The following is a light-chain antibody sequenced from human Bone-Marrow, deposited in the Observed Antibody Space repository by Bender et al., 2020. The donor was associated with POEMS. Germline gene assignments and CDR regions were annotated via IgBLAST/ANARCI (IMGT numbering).Light chain of an antibody. CDR2: EVN. Sequence: HSALTQPASVSGSPGQSITISCSGTDSDVGRSNLVSWYQQHPDKAPKLLIFEVNKRPSGISSRFYGSNPGTAASLTIPALQAEDEAADNCCVYAVVRTYVFGTWFKVTV. CDR1: DSDVGRSNL. CDR3: CVYAVVRTYV. J-gene: IGLJ1*01. V-gene: IGLV2-23*02.